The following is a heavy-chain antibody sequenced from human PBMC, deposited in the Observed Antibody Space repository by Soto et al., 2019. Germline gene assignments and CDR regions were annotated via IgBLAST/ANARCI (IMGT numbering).Heavy chain of an antibody. V-gene: IGHV1-18*01. D-gene: IGHD3-3*01. CDR2: ISAYNGNT. J-gene: IGHJ4*02. Sequence: QVQLVQSGAEVKKPGASVKVSCKASGYTFTSYGISWVRQAPGQVLEWMGWISAYNGNTNYAQKLQGRVTMTTDTSTSTASMELRSLRSDDPAVYYCARALWKYDDFWSGYSTQFDYWGQVTLVTVSS. CDR1: GYTFTSYG. CDR3: ARALWKYDDFWSGYSTQFDY.